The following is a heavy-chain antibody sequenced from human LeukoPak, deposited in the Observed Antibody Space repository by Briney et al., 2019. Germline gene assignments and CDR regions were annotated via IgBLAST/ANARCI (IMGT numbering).Heavy chain of an antibody. CDR3: ARDFCSSTSCYRLPYYGMDV. D-gene: IGHD2-2*01. J-gene: IGHJ6*02. V-gene: IGHV1-69*13. Sequence: SVKVSCKASGGTFISYAISWVRQAPGQGLEWMGGIIPIFGTANYAQKFQGRVAITADESTSTAYMELSSLRSEDTAVYYCARDFCSSTSCYRLPYYGMDVWGQGTTVTVSS. CDR1: GGTFISYA. CDR2: IIPIFGTA.